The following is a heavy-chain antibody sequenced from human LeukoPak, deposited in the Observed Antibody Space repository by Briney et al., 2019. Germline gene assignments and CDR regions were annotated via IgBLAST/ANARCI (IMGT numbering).Heavy chain of an antibody. J-gene: IGHJ6*04. Sequence: GESLKISCKGSGYSFTSYWIGWVRQMPGKGLEWMGIIYPGDSDTSYSPSFQGQVTISADKSISTAYLQWSSLKASDTAMYYCARHEYMGGWPDYYYYYGMDVWGKGTTVTVSS. CDR1: GYSFTSYW. D-gene: IGHD6-19*01. V-gene: IGHV5-51*01. CDR3: ARHEYMGGWPDYYYYYGMDV. CDR2: IYPGDSDT.